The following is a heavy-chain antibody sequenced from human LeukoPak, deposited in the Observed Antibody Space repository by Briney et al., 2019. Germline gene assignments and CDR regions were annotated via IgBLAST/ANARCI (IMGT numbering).Heavy chain of an antibody. CDR1: GGSISSSSYY. Sequence: SETLSLTCTVSGGSISSSSYYWGWIRQPPGKGLEWIGSIYYSGSTYYNPSLKSRVTISVDTSKNQFSLKLSSVTAADTAVYYCARDLSGNYYYYYYYMDVWGKGTTVTVSS. CDR2: IYYSGST. D-gene: IGHD1-26*01. J-gene: IGHJ6*03. CDR3: ARDLSGNYYYYYYYMDV. V-gene: IGHV4-39*07.